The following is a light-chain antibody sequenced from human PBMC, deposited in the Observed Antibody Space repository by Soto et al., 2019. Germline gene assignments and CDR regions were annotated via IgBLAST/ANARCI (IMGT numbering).Light chain of an antibody. CDR3: QQSYSTPYT. CDR1: QSISSY. Sequence: DIQMTQSPSSLSASVGDRVTITCRASQSISSYLIWYHQKSGTAPKLLIYAASSLQSGVPSRFSGSGSGTDFTLTISSLQPEDFATYYCQQSYSTPYTFGQGTKLEIK. J-gene: IGKJ2*01. V-gene: IGKV1-39*01. CDR2: AAS.